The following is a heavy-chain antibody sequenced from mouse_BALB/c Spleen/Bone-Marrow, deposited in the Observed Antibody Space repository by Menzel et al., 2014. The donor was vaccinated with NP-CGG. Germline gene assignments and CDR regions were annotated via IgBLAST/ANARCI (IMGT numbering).Heavy chain of an antibody. CDR3: AKNYYYGYVAY. V-gene: IGHV4-1*02. CDR2: INPDSSTI. D-gene: IGHD1-2*01. CDR1: GFDFSSYW. J-gene: IGHJ3*01. Sequence: EVHLVESGGGLVQPGGSLKLSCAASGFDFSSYWMTWVRQAPGKGLEWIGEINPDSSTINYAPSLKDKFIVSRDNAKNTLYLQMSKVRSEDTALYYCAKNYYYGYVAYWGQGTLVTVSA.